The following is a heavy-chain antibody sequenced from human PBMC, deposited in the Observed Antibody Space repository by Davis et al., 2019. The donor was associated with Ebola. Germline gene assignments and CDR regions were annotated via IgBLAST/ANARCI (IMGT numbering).Heavy chain of an antibody. V-gene: IGHV4-59*12. J-gene: IGHJ4*02. Sequence: SETLSLTCTVSGGSISSYYWSWVRQPPGKGLEWIGEIYHSGSTNYNPSLKSRVTISVDKSKNQFSLKLSSVTAADTAVYYCARDLVKGYSSSWDGTDYWGQGTLVTVSS. CDR1: GGSISSYY. D-gene: IGHD6-13*01. CDR2: IYHSGST. CDR3: ARDLVKGYSSSWDGTDY.